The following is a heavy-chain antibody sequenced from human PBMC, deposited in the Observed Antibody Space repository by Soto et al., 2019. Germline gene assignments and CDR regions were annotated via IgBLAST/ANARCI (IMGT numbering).Heavy chain of an antibody. CDR2: ISGSSSPI. D-gene: IGHD1-26*01. V-gene: IGHV3-48*02. J-gene: IGHJ5*02. CDR1: GFTFSSSG. CDR3: ARHFHPSYYWFDP. Sequence: GGSLRLACAASGFTFSSSGINWVRQAPGKWLGWVSYISGSSSPIYYASSVKGRFTISRDNAKNSLYLQMNSLRDEDTAVFYCARHFHPSYYWFDPWGQGTLVTVSS.